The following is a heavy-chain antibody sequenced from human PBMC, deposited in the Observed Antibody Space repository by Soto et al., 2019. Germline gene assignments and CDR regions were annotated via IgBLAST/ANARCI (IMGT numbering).Heavy chain of an antibody. CDR2: IIPTFASV. V-gene: IGHV1-69*01. Sequence: QGQLVQSGSEVKRPGSSVKVSCKASGGTLSSDAISWVRQAPGQGLEWMGGIIPTFASVNYAQKFLGRVTITADESTNTAYMELSSLRSEDTAVYYCARGRSYSGLGNYFYYGMDVWGQGTTVTVSS. J-gene: IGHJ6*02. CDR3: ARGRSYSGLGNYFYYGMDV. D-gene: IGHD2-21*01. CDR1: GGTLSSDA.